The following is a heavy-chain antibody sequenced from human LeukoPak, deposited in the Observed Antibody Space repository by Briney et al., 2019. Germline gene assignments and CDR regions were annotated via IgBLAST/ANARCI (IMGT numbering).Heavy chain of an antibody. V-gene: IGHV3-21*01. CDR3: ARDGDGSVDFDY. Sequence: GGSLRLSCAASGFTFTSYNMNWVRQAPGKALEWVSSITSDSRYMYYGDSVKGRFTISRDNARNTLYLQINSLRAEDTAVYYCARDGDGSVDFDYWGQGTLATVSS. D-gene: IGHD5-24*01. J-gene: IGHJ4*02. CDR1: GFTFTSYN. CDR2: ITSDSRYM.